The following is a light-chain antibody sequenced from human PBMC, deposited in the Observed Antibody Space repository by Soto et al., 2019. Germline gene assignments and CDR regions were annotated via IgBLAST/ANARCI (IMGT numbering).Light chain of an antibody. CDR2: EVS. Sequence: QSALTQPPSVSGSPRQSVTISCTGTSSDVGSYNRVSWYQQPPGTAPKLMIYEVSNRPSGVPDRFSGSKSGNTASLTISGLQAEDEADYYCSLYTSSSTWVFGGGTQLTVL. CDR1: SSDVGSYNR. V-gene: IGLV2-18*01. CDR3: SLYTSSSTWV. J-gene: IGLJ3*02.